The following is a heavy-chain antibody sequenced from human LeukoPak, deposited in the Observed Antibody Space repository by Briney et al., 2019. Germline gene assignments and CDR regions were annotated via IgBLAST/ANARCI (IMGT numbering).Heavy chain of an antibody. CDR2: IDPSDAYT. J-gene: IGHJ4*02. D-gene: IGHD3-10*01. CDR3: ARLIYGSGSYSAHFDY. Sequence: GQSRKISCKVSGYSFTSYWISWVRQMPGKGLGWMGRIDPSDAYTNYSPSFQGHVTISADKSIITAYLQWSSLKASDTEMYSCARLIYGSGSYSAHFDYWGQGTLVTVSS. V-gene: IGHV5-10-1*01. CDR1: GYSFTSYW.